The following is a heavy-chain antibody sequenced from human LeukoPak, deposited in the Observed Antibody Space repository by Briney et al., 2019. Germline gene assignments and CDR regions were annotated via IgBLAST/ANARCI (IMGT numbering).Heavy chain of an antibody. Sequence: GGSLRLSCAASGFIFSDYGMHWVRQAPGKGLEWVAFIRYDATEKYYVDSVKGRFTISRDNSKNSLYLQMNSLRPEDTAVYYCAKGGDGEYCDYMDGWGKGTTVTVSS. CDR3: AKGGDGEYCDYMDG. J-gene: IGHJ6*03. V-gene: IGHV3-30*02. CDR1: GFIFSDYG. D-gene: IGHD4-17*01. CDR2: IRYDATEK.